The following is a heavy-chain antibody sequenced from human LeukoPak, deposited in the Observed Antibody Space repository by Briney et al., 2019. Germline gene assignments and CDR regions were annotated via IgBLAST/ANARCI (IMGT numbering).Heavy chain of an antibody. CDR1: GGTFSSYA. V-gene: IGHV1-69*06. Sequence: ASVKVSCEASGGTFSSYAISWVRQAPGQGLEWMGGIIPIFGTANYAQKFQGKVTITADKSTSTAYIELSSLRSEDTAVYYCARTHTARIFDYWGQGTLVTVSS. J-gene: IGHJ4*02. D-gene: IGHD5-18*01. CDR3: ARTHTARIFDY. CDR2: IIPIFGTA.